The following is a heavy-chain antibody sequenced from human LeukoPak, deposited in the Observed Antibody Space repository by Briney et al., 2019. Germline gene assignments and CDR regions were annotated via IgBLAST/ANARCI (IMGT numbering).Heavy chain of an antibody. CDR1: GFTVSSNY. D-gene: IGHD3-22*01. V-gene: IGHV3-7*01. CDR3: ARDDTHYGSSGSFYDAFDI. CDR2: IRRDGSET. Sequence: GGSLRLSCAASGFTVSSNYMSWVRRAPGKGLEWVANIRRDGSETHYVDSVMGRFTISRDNAKNSLYLQMNSLRAEDTAVYYCARDDTHYGSSGSFYDAFDIWGQGTMVTVSS. J-gene: IGHJ3*02.